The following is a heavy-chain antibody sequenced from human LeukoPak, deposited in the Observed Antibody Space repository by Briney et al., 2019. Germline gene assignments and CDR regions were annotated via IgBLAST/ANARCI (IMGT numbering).Heavy chain of an antibody. J-gene: IGHJ4*02. Sequence: GGSLRLSCAASGFTFSGYAMSWVRLAPGEGLEWVSAITAGGDSTYYAESVKGRFTISRDNLKNMVFLQMSTLRAEDTAIYYCAKSHASVWNVYDYWGQGTLVTVSS. CDR1: GFTFSGYA. CDR3: AKSHASVWNVYDY. CDR2: ITAGGDST. D-gene: IGHD1-1*01. V-gene: IGHV3-23*01.